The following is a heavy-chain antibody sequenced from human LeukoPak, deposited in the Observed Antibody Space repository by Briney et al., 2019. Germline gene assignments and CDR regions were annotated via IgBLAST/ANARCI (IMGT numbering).Heavy chain of an antibody. V-gene: IGHV4-34*01. Sequence: SETLSLTCAVYGGSFSGYYWSWIRQPPGKGLEWIGEINHSGSTNYNPSLKSRVTISVDTSKNQFSLKLSSVTAAVTAVYYCARVHLYDILTGSDDYWGQGTLVTVSS. CDR1: GGSFSGYY. CDR3: ARVHLYDILTGSDDY. D-gene: IGHD3-9*01. J-gene: IGHJ4*02. CDR2: INHSGST.